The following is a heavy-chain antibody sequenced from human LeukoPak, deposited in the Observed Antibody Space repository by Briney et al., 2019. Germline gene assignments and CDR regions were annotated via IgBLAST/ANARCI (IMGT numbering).Heavy chain of an antibody. V-gene: IGHV1-69*06. D-gene: IGHD3-9*01. J-gene: IGHJ4*02. CDR2: IIPIFGTA. Sequence: SVKVSCKASGGTFSSYAISWVRQAPGQGLEWMGGIIPIFGTANYAQKFQGRVTITADKSTSTAYMGLSSLRSEDTAVYYCAREYYDILTGYHNPGYWGQGTLVTVSS. CDR3: AREYYDILTGYHNPGY. CDR1: GGTFSSYA.